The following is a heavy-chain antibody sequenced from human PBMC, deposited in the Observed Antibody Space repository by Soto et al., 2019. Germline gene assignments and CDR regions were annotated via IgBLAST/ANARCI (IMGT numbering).Heavy chain of an antibody. V-gene: IGHV4-59*01. D-gene: IGHD3-10*01. Sequence: PSETLSLTCTVSGGSISSYYWSWIRQPPGKGLEWIGYIYYSGSTNYNPSLKSRVTISVDTSKNQFSLKLSSVTAADTAVYYCARAPALLVVRGVIITRAGAFDIWGQGTMVTVSS. CDR2: IYYSGST. CDR3: ARAPALLVVRGVIITRAGAFDI. CDR1: GGSISSYY. J-gene: IGHJ3*02.